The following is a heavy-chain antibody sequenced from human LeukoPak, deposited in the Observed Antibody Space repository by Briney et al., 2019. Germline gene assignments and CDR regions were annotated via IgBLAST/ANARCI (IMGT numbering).Heavy chain of an antibody. V-gene: IGHV1-18*01. CDR1: GYTFTSYG. D-gene: IGHD1-14*01. J-gene: IGHJ6*03. CDR3: ARETPDNADYYYYYMDV. Sequence: ASVKVSCKASGYTFTSYGISWVRQAPGQGLEWMGWISAYNGNTNYAQKLQGRVTMTTDTSTSTAYMELRSLRSDDTAVYYCARETPDNADYYYYYMDVWGKGTTVTVSS. CDR2: ISAYNGNT.